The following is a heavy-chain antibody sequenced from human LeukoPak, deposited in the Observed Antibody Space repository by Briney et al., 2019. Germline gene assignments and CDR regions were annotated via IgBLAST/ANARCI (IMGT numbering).Heavy chain of an antibody. Sequence: SQTLSLTCTVSGGFISSGGYYWSWIRQHPGKGLEWIGYIYYSGSTYYNPSLKSRVTISVDTSKNQFSLKLSSVTAADTAVYYCARGCGGDCDRSLDYWGQGTLVTVSS. D-gene: IGHD2-21*02. CDR2: IYYSGST. CDR1: GGFISSGGYY. V-gene: IGHV4-31*03. J-gene: IGHJ4*02. CDR3: ARGCGGDCDRSLDY.